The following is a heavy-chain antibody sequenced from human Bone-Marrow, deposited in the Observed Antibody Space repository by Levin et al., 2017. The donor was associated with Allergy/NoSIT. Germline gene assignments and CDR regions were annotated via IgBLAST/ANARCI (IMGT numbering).Heavy chain of an antibody. CDR2: IQQYGSEK. Sequence: QAGGSLRLSCAASGFTFSSYWMSWVRQAPGKGLEWVANIQQYGSEKYSVDSVKGRFTISRDNAKNSLYLQMNSLRAEDTAVYYCARAKYNSSSSPFDYWGQGTLVTVSS. V-gene: IGHV3-7*01. CDR3: ARAKYNSSSSPFDY. D-gene: IGHD6-6*01. J-gene: IGHJ4*02. CDR1: GFTFSSYW.